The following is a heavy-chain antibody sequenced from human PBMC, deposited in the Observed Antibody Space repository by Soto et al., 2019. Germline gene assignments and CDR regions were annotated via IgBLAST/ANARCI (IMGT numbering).Heavy chain of an antibody. D-gene: IGHD6-13*01. J-gene: IGHJ5*02. V-gene: IGHV3-11*01. Sequence: QVQLVESGGGLVKPGGSLRLSCAASGFTFSDYYMSWIRQAPGKGLEWVSYISPSGGTIYYADSVKGRFTLSRDNAKNSLYLQMTSLRAEDTAVYHCVRVRYASGNDPWGPGTLVAVSS. CDR3: VRVRYASGNDP. CDR2: ISPSGGTI. CDR1: GFTFSDYY.